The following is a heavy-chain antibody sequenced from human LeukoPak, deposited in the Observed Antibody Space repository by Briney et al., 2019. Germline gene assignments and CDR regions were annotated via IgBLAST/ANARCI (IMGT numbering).Heavy chain of an antibody. CDR2: FHNSGTS. V-gene: IGHV4-59*08. D-gene: IGHD2-2*01. J-gene: IGHJ5*02. CDR1: DDSISDYY. CDR3: ARQYCSGTSCSSFAWFDP. Sequence: SETLSLTCTVSDDSISDYYRGWIRQPPGKGLEWIGYFHNSGTSTYNPSLKSRVTISVDTSKNQFSLKLSSVTAADTAVYYCARQYCSGTSCSSFAWFDPWGQGTLVTVSS.